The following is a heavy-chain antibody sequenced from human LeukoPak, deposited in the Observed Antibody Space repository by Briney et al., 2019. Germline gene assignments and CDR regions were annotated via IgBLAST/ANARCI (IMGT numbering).Heavy chain of an antibody. Sequence: PGGSLRLSCAASGFTFSSYSMNWVRQAPGKGLEWVSYISSSSSTIYYADSVKGRLTISRDNAKNSLYLQMNSLRAEDTAVYYCARVGGGYDSYYYGMDVWGQGTTVTVSS. CDR1: GFTFSSYS. CDR3: ARVGGGYDSYYYGMDV. J-gene: IGHJ6*02. V-gene: IGHV3-48*04. CDR2: ISSSSSTI. D-gene: IGHD5-12*01.